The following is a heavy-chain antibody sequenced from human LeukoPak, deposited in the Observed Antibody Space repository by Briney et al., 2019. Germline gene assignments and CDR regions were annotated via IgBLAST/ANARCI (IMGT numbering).Heavy chain of an antibody. D-gene: IGHD7-27*01. CDR1: GLTFSNYA. CDR3: ARNLGEAYFDY. J-gene: IGHJ4*02. V-gene: IGHV3-30-3*01. CDR2: ISYDGSNK. Sequence: GGSLRLSCAASGLTFSNYAMHWVRQAPGKGLEWVAVISYDGSNKYYADSVKGRFTISRDSAKNSLYLQMNSLRAEDTAVYYCARNLGEAYFDYWGQGTLVTVPS.